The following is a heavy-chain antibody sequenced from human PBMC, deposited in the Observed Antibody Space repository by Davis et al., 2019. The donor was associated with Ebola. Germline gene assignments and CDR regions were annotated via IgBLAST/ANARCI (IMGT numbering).Heavy chain of an antibody. CDR1: GYTFTAYY. Sequence: ASVKVSCKASGYTFTAYYMHWVRQAPGQGLEWMGWINPNSGGTNYAQKFQGRVTMTRDTSISTAYMELSRLRSDDTAVYYCARAYTVTTEYFDYWGQGTLVTVSS. V-gene: IGHV1-2*02. J-gene: IGHJ4*02. D-gene: IGHD4-17*01. CDR2: INPNSGGT. CDR3: ARAYTVTTEYFDY.